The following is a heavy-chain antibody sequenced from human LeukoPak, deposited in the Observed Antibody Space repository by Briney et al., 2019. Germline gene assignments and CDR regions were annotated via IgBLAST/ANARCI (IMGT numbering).Heavy chain of an antibody. CDR2: ITGSGGRT. CDR3: ASRPGADIGPLDY. CDR1: GFTFSSYA. Sequence: GGSLRLSCAGSGFTFSSYAMSWVRQAPGKGLEWVSSITGSGGRTYYADSVKGRFTISRDNSKNTLYPQMNSLRADETAVYYCASRPGADIGPLDYWGQGTLVSVSS. J-gene: IGHJ4*02. V-gene: IGHV3-23*01. D-gene: IGHD2-2*01.